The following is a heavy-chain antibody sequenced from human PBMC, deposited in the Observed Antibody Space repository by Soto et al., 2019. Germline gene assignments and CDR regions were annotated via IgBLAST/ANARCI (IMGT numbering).Heavy chain of an antibody. V-gene: IGHV4-34*01. Sequence: QVQLQQWGAGLLKPSETLSLTCAVYGGSFSGYYWSWIRQPPGKGLEWIGEINHSGSTNYNPSLKGRVTISVDTSKNQFSLKLSSVTAADTAVYYCARVRRGSPHYWGQGTLVTVSS. D-gene: IGHD5-12*01. CDR3: ARVRRGSPHY. CDR2: INHSGST. J-gene: IGHJ4*02. CDR1: GGSFSGYY.